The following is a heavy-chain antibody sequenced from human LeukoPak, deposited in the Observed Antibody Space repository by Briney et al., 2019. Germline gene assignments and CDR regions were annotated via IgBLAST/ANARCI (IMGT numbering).Heavy chain of an antibody. V-gene: IGHV3-13*01. D-gene: IGHD6-19*01. CDR1: GFTFSSYD. J-gene: IGHJ6*02. Sequence: GGSLRLSCAASGFTFSSYDMHWVRQPTGKGLEWVSAIGTAGDTHYPGSVKGRFTISRENAKNSLYLQMNSLRAGDTAVYYCVRDPSGHGMDVWGQGTTVTVFS. CDR2: IGTAGDT. CDR3: VRDPSGHGMDV.